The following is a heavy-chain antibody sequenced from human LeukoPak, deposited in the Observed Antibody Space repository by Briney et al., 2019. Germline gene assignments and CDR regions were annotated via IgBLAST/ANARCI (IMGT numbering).Heavy chain of an antibody. D-gene: IGHD6-19*01. CDR1: GFTFSSYG. V-gene: IGHV3-33*01. J-gene: IGHJ6*02. Sequence: PGGSLRLSCAASGFTFSSYGIPWVRQAPGEGLEWVAVIWYDGSNKYYADSVKGRFTISRDNSKNTLYLQMNSLRAEDTAVYYCARDGGWYRYYYYGMDVWGQGTTVTVSS. CDR3: ARDGGWYRYYYYGMDV. CDR2: IWYDGSNK.